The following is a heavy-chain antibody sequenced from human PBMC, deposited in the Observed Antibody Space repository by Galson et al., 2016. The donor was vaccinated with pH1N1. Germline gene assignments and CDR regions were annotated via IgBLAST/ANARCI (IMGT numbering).Heavy chain of an antibody. V-gene: IGHV1-69*13. Sequence: SVKVSCKASGGPLSSYATGWVRQAPGQGPEWMGGIMPIFGTTKYEQKSQGRVTITADEMSGSAYMELSGLTSMDTAVYYCVGITGYNKVNGPFDVWGQGTLVIVSS. CDR3: VGITGYNKVNGPFDV. CDR2: IMPIFGTT. CDR1: GGPLSSYA. J-gene: IGHJ3*01. D-gene: IGHD1-14*01.